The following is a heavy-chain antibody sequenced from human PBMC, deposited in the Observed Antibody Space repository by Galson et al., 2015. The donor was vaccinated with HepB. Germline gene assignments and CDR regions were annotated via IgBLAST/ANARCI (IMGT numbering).Heavy chain of an antibody. Sequence: SVKVSCKVSGYTLTELSMHWVRQAPGKGLEWMGGFDPEDGETIYAQKFQGRVTMTEDTSTDTAYMELSSLRSEDTAVYYCATGRIDYYDSSGYSYYFDYWGQGTLVTVSS. J-gene: IGHJ4*02. D-gene: IGHD3-22*01. CDR3: ATGRIDYYDSSGYSYYFDY. CDR2: FDPEDGET. V-gene: IGHV1-24*01. CDR1: GYTLTELS.